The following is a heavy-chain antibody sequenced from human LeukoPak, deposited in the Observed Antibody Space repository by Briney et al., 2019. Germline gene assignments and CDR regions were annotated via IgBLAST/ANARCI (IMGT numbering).Heavy chain of an antibody. CDR2: INHSGST. CDR3: ARGPYSSSWYHHVGNWFDP. J-gene: IGHJ5*02. V-gene: IGHV4-34*01. D-gene: IGHD6-13*01. Sequence: PSETLSLTCAVYGGSFSGYYWGWIRQPPGKGLEWIGEINHSGSTNYNPSLKSRVTISVDTSKNQFSLKLSSVTAADTAVYYCARGPYSSSWYHHVGNWFDPWGQGTLVTVSS. CDR1: GGSFSGYY.